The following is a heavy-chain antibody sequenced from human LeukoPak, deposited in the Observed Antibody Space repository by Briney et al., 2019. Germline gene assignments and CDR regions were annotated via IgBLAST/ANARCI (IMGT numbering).Heavy chain of an antibody. J-gene: IGHJ4*02. V-gene: IGHV4-39*01. CDR2: IYYSGST. CDR1: GGSISSSSYS. Sequence: SETLSLTCTVSGGSISSSSYSWGWIRQPPGKGLEWIGTIYYSGSTYYNPSLKSRVTISVDTSKNQFSLKLSSVTAADTAVYYCARHVFYTFGGVIAYFEYWGQGTLVTVSS. D-gene: IGHD3-16*02. CDR3: ARHVFYTFGGVIAYFEY.